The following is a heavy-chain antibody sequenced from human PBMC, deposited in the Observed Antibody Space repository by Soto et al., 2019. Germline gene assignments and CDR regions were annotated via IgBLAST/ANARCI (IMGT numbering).Heavy chain of an antibody. Sequence: YLKISCKGSGYSFTSYWIGWVRQMPGKGLEWMGIIYPGDSDTRYSPSFQGQVTISADKSISTAYLQWSSLKASDTAMYYCARLGNGSGSYAPASYYYYYGMDVWGQGTTVTVSS. V-gene: IGHV5-51*01. D-gene: IGHD3-10*01. CDR3: ARLGNGSGSYAPASYYYYYGMDV. CDR1: GYSFTSYW. J-gene: IGHJ6*02. CDR2: IYPGDSDT.